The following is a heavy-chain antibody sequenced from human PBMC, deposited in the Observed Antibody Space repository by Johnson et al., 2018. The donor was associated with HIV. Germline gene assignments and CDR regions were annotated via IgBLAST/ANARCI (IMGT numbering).Heavy chain of an antibody. Sequence: VQLVEFGGGLVKPGGSLRLSCAASGFTFSNAWMSWVRQAPGKGLEWVGRIRSKPYSYATAYAASVTGRFTISRDDSKNTAYLQMNSLKTVDPAVYYWTRSDDTYYYDSSGYVDAFVLWGQGKMVTVSS. CDR3: TRSDDTYYYDSSGYVDAFVL. CDR1: GFTFSNAW. D-gene: IGHD3-22*01. CDR2: IRSKPYSYAT. J-gene: IGHJ3*01. V-gene: IGHV3-73*01.